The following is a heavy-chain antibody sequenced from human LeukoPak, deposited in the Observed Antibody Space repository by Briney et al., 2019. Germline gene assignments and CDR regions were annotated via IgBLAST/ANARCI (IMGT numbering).Heavy chain of an antibody. J-gene: IGHJ3*02. CDR3: AKSLFTSATGTGRAFHI. Sequence: GGSLRLSCAASGFTFSSYSMNWVRQAPGEGLEWVSAISASGDVTFHADSVRGRFTISRDNSKSTLFLQMNDLRVEDTAKFYCAKSLFTSATGTGRAFHIWGQGTMVSVSS. CDR2: ISASGDVT. D-gene: IGHD1-1*01. V-gene: IGHV3-23*01. CDR1: GFTFSSYS.